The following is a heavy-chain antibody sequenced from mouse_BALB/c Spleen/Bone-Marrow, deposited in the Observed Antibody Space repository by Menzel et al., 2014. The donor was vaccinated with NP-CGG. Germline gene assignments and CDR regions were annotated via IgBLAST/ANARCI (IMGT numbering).Heavy chain of an antibody. CDR1: GYTFTDYW. Sequence: QVQLKESGAELVMPGASVKMSCKASGYTFTDYWMHWVKQRPGQGLEWIGAIDTSDSYTSYNQKFKGKATLTVDESSSAACMQLSILTSEDSAVYFCARWLYVSSQYFDYWGQGTTLTVSS. J-gene: IGHJ2*01. D-gene: IGHD1-1*01. CDR3: ARWLYVSSQYFDY. V-gene: IGHV1-69*01. CDR2: IDTSDSYT.